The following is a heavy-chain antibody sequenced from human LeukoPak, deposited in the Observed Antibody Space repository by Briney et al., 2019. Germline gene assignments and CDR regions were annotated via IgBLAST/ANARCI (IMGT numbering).Heavy chain of an antibody. Sequence: PSETLTLTCAVYGGSFSGYYWSWIRQPPGKGLEWIGEINHSGSTNYNPSLKSRVTISVDTSKNQFSLKLSSVTAADTAVYYCARGQRYSSSPGYFDYSGQGTLVTVSS. D-gene: IGHD6-6*01. V-gene: IGHV4-34*01. CDR1: GGSFSGYY. CDR3: ARGQRYSSSPGYFDY. CDR2: INHSGST. J-gene: IGHJ4*02.